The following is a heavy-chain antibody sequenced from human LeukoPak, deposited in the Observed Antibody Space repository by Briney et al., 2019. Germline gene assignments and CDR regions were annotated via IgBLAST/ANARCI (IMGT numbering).Heavy chain of an antibody. J-gene: IGHJ4*02. CDR3: ARVLVSGYFDY. CDR2: MFHSGST. CDR1: GYSISSDYY. V-gene: IGHV4-38-2*02. D-gene: IGHD4/OR15-4a*01. Sequence: SETLSLTCTVSGYSISSDYYWGWIRQPPGKGLEWLGSMFHSGSTYYNPSLKSRVTISVDTSKNQFSLKLSSVTAADTAVYYCARVLVSGYFDYWGQGTLVTVSS.